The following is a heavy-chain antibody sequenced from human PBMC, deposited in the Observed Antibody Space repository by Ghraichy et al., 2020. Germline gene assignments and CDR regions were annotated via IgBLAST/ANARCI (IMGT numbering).Heavy chain of an antibody. CDR3: VRDAVSSGWYADY. V-gene: IGHV1-2*02. D-gene: IGHD6-19*01. Sequence: ASVKVSCKASGYTFIGYYMHWVRQAPGQGLEWMGWINPNSGATKNAQKLQGRVTMTRDTSINTAYMELSRLRSDDTAVYYCVRDAVSSGWYADYWGQGTLVTVSS. CDR1: GYTFIGYY. CDR2: INPNSGAT. J-gene: IGHJ4*02.